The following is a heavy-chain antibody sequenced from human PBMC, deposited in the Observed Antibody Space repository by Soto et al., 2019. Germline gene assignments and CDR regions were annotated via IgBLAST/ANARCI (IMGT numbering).Heavy chain of an antibody. V-gene: IGHV4-39*01. CDR2: IYYSGST. CDR1: GDSINNRSYY. J-gene: IGHJ4*02. D-gene: IGHD2-21*02. CDR3: ARQRTSVVTRAYFDS. Sequence: SEPLSLTCPVTGDSINNRSYYWGWIRQPPGKGLEWIGSIYYSGSTYNNPSLKSRVSMSVDTSKNQFSLKLRSVTAADTALYYCARQRTSVVTRAYFDSWGQGSLVTVSS.